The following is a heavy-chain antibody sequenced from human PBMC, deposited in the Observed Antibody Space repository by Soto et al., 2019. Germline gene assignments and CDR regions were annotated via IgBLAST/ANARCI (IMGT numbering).Heavy chain of an antibody. D-gene: IGHD4-17*01. CDR2: IYPGDSDT. CDR1: GYSFTSHW. J-gene: IGHJ4*02. V-gene: IGHV5-51*01. CDR3: ARLEYGDRSYFDF. Sequence: GESLKISCKGSGYSFTSHWIGWVRQMPGKGLEWMGIIYPGDSDTRYSPSFQGRVTISADKSISTAYLLWSSLRASDTAIYYCARLEYGDRSYFDFWGQGALVTVSS.